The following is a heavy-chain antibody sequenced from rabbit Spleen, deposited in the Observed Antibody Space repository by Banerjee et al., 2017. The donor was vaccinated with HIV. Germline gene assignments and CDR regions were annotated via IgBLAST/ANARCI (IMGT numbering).Heavy chain of an antibody. Sequence: QEQLVETGGGLVKPEGSLTLTCTASGFSFTDKDVMCWVRQAPGKGLEWIGCINTITGKTVYATWAKGRFPISRASSTTVFLQMTSLTAADTATYFCARGDDDIIGNDYPGAFDPWGPGTLVTVS. V-gene: IGHV1S45*01. J-gene: IGHJ2*01. CDR3: ARGDDDIIGNDYPGAFDP. D-gene: IGHD7-1*01. CDR2: INTITGKT. CDR1: GFSFTDKDV.